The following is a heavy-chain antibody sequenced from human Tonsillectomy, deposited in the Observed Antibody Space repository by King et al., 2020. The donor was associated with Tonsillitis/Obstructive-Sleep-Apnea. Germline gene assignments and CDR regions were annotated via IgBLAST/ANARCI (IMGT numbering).Heavy chain of an antibody. CDR1: GGSISSYY. CDR2: IYYSGST. D-gene: IGHD3-3*01. Sequence: QLQESGPGLVKPSETLSLTCTVSGGSISSYYWSWIRPPPGKGLEWIGYIYYSGSTNYNPSLKSRVTISVDTSKNQFSLKLSSVTAADTAVYYCARRSAYYDFWSGYYTGIWYFDLWGRGTLVTVSS. V-gene: IGHV4-59*01. CDR3: ARRSAYYDFWSGYYTGIWYFDL. J-gene: IGHJ2*01.